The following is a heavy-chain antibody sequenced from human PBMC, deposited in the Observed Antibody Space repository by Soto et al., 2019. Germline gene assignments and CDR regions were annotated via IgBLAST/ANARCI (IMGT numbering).Heavy chain of an antibody. Sequence: GGSLRLSCAASGFTFSSYGMHWVRQAPGKGLEWVAVISYDGTNKYYADSVKGRFTISRDNSKNTLYLQMNSLRAEDTAVFYCAKEFHRDYYYGMDVRGQGTTVTVSS. CDR2: ISYDGTNK. CDR1: GFTFSSYG. CDR3: AKEFHRDYYYGMDV. D-gene: IGHD2-21*01. J-gene: IGHJ6*02. V-gene: IGHV3-30*18.